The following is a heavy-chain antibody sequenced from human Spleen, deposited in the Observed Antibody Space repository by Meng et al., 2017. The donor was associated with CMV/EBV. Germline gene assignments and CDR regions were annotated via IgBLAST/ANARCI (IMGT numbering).Heavy chain of an antibody. D-gene: IGHD1-1*01. Sequence: GESLKISCAASGFSFSSYAMSWVRQAPGKGLEWVSTISGSGGTTYYADSEKGRFTISRDNSKDSLYLQMDSLRAEDTAVYYCVRGYNSFDSWGQGTLVTVSS. V-gene: IGHV3-23*01. J-gene: IGHJ4*02. CDR1: GFSFSSYA. CDR2: ISGSGGTT. CDR3: VRGYNSFDS.